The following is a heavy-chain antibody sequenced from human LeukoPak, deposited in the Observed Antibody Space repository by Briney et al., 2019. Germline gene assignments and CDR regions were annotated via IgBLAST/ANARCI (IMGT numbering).Heavy chain of an antibody. J-gene: IGHJ4*02. D-gene: IGHD5-12*01. V-gene: IGHV1-2*02. Sequence: ASLTLSCTASGYTFTGYYMHWVRQAPGQGLEWMGWINPNSGGTNYAQKFQGRVTMTRDTSISTAYMELSRLRSDDTAVYYCARDKGWWLPDPLYYFDYWGQGTLVTVSS. CDR1: GYTFTGYY. CDR3: ARDKGWWLPDPLYYFDY. CDR2: INPNSGGT.